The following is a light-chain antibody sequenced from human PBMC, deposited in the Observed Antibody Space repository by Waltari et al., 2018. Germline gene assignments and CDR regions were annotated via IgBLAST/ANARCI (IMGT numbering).Light chain of an antibody. V-gene: IGKV1-8*01. CDR3: QQYYSYPRT. J-gene: IGKJ1*01. Sequence: AIRITQSPSSLSASTGDRVTITCRASQGISSYLAWYQQKPGKAPKLLIYAASTLQSGVPTRFSGGGSGTDFTLTISCLQSEDFATYYGQQYYSYPRTFGQGTKVEIK. CDR1: QGISSY. CDR2: AAS.